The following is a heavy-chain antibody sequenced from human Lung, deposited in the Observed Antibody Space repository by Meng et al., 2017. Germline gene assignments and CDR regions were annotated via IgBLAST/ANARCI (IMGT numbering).Heavy chain of an antibody. J-gene: IGHJ4*02. CDR1: GGSFSDYY. D-gene: IGHD4-11*01. Sequence: VQRAQGGAGLLSPSETLSLTWVVSGGSFSDYYWSWIRQPPGKGLEWIGEINHSGSTNYNPSLESRATISVDTSQNNLSLKLSSVTAADSAVYYCARGPTTMAHDFDYWGQGTLVTVSS. CDR3: ARGPTTMAHDFDY. CDR2: INHSGST. V-gene: IGHV4-34*01.